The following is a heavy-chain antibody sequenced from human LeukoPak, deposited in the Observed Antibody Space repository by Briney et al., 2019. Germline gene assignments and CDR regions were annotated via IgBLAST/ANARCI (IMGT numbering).Heavy chain of an antibody. CDR3: WGSSAWYNWFDP. CDR2: IYASGTT. Sequence: SETLSLTCTVPGGSISSYYWSWIRQPAGKGLEWVGRIYASGTTNYNPSPKSRVTMSVATSKNHLTPQRSSESTADTAMYYHWGSSAWYNWFDPWGQGILVTVSS. CDR1: GGSISSYY. J-gene: IGHJ5*02. D-gene: IGHD6-19*01. V-gene: IGHV4-4*07.